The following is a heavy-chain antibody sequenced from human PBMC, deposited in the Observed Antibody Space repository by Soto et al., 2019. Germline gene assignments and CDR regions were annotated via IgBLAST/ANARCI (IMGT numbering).Heavy chain of an antibody. CDR2: IYYSGST. Sequence: SETLSLTYTVSGGSISSYYWSWIRQPPGKGLEWIGYIYYSGSTNYNPSLKSRVTISVDTSKNQFSLKLSSVTAADTAVYYCARSPCVGWLYCGGVAPRAFDIWGQGTMVTVSS. CDR1: GGSISSYY. D-gene: IGHD2-21*01. CDR3: ARSPCVGWLYCGGVAPRAFDI. J-gene: IGHJ3*02. V-gene: IGHV4-59*01.